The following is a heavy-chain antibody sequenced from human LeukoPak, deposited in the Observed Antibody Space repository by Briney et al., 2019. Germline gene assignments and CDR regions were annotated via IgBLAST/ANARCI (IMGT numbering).Heavy chain of an antibody. CDR1: GGSISGRSHY. CDR3: AKDEAVRLTMIVPFSY. V-gene: IGHV3-23*01. CDR2: ISDSDGST. J-gene: IGHJ4*02. Sequence: AETLSLTCTVSGGSISGRSHYWGWVRPAPGKGLEWVSTISDSDGSTYYADSVKGRFTISRDTSKNTLYLQMNRLRAEDMALYYCAKDEAVRLTMIVPFSYWGQGILVTVSS. D-gene: IGHD3-22*01.